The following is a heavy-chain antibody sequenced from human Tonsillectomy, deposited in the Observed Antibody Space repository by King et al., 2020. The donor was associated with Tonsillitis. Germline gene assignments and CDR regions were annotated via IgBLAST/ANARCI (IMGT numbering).Heavy chain of an antibody. V-gene: IGHV4-34*01. Sequence: VQLQQWGAGLLKPSETLSLTCAVYGVSFSDYYWNWIRQPPGKGLEWIGEITHDGSTHYNPSLKSRVTISKDTSKNQFSLKLSSVTAADAALYYCARGCRSSNCYDAFDIWGQGTMVTISA. D-gene: IGHD2-2*01. J-gene: IGHJ3*02. CDR3: ARGCRSSNCYDAFDI. CDR2: ITHDGST. CDR1: GVSFSDYY.